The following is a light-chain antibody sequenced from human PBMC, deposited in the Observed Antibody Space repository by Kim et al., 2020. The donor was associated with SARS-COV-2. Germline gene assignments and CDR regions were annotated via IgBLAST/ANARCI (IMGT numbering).Light chain of an antibody. CDR2: EIF. V-gene: IGLV2-23*02. J-gene: IGLJ3*02. CDR1: SSDVGNYNL. Sequence: QSALTQPASVSGSHGQSITISCTGTSSDVGNYNLVSWYQQHPGKAPKLMIYEIFRRPSGVSNRFSGSKSGNTASLTISGLQAEDEAEYYCCSYAGSSWVFGGGTQLTVL. CDR3: CSYAGSSWV.